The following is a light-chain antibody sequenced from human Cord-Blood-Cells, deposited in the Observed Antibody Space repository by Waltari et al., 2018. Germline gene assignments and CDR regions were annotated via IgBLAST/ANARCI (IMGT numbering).Light chain of an antibody. V-gene: IGKV1-8*01. Sequence: AIRMTQSPSSFSASTGDRVTITCRASQGISSYLAWYQQKPGTAPKLLIYAASTLQSVVPSRFSGSASGTDFTLTISCLQSEDFATYYCQQYYSYPYSFGQGTKLEIK. CDR1: QGISSY. CDR3: QQYYSYPYS. J-gene: IGKJ2*03. CDR2: AAS.